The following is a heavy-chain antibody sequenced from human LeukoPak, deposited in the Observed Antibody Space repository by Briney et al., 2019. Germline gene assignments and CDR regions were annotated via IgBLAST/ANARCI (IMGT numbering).Heavy chain of an antibody. CDR1: GFTFSSYE. J-gene: IGHJ4*02. CDR3: GRGICLERRDFQFGF. Sequence: PGGSLRLSCVASGFTFSSYEMNWVRQVPGKALEWVSYIDFGGRIINYADHVKGRFTISRDNAKNSVYLQMNSLRAEDTAVYYWGRGICLERRDFQFGFWGQGILVTVYS. D-gene: IGHD1-1*01. V-gene: IGHV3-48*03. CDR2: IDFGGRII.